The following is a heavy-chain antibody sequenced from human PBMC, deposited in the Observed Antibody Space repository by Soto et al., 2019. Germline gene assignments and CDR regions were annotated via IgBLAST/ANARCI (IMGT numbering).Heavy chain of an antibody. CDR1: GFTFSSYA. CDR2: ISYDGSNK. V-gene: IGHV3-30-3*01. J-gene: IGHJ5*02. CDR3: AREPAETDP. Sequence: QVQLVESGGGVVQPGRSLRLSCAASGFTFSSYAMHWVRQAPGKGLEWVAVISYDGSNKYYADSVKGRFTISRDNSKNTLYLQMNSLRAEDTAVYYCAREPAETDPWGQGTLVTVSS.